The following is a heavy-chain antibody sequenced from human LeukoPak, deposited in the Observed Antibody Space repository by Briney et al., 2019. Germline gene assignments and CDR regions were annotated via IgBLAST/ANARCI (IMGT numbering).Heavy chain of an antibody. CDR1: ELSFSNYW. CDR2: IKQDGSET. D-gene: IGHD3-16*02. J-gene: IGHJ4*02. Sequence: GGSPRLSCVASELSFSNYWMDWVRQAPGKGLDWVAFIKQDGSETSYADSVKGRFTISRDNARNSLCLQMNSLRAEDTAVYYCATRGDLSWFGALRHWSQGTLVTVSS. V-gene: IGHV3-7*01. CDR3: ATRGDLSWFGALRH.